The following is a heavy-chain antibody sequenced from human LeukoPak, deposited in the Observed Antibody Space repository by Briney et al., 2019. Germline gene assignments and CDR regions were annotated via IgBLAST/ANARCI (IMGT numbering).Heavy chain of an antibody. Sequence: GRSLRLSCAASGFTFDDYAMHWVRQAPGKGLEWVSGISWNSGSIGYADSEKGRFTISRDNAKNSLYLQMNSLRAEDTALYYCAKDIAGYLLSQPDYWGQGTLVTVSS. CDR2: ISWNSGSI. D-gene: IGHD3-16*02. CDR1: GFTFDDYA. J-gene: IGHJ4*02. V-gene: IGHV3-9*01. CDR3: AKDIAGYLLSQPDY.